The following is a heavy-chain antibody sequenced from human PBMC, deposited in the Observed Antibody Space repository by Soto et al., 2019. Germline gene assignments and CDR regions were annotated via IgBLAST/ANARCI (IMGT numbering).Heavy chain of an antibody. CDR2: INVGNGKT. CDR1: GYTSTSYA. CDR3: ARGPFIRGDV. Sequence: QVQLVQSGAEVKKPGASVKVSCKASGYTSTSYALNGVRQAPGQRLEWMGWINVGNGKTKYWQKFQGRVTITRDTTASTAYMKLSSLRSEDTAVYYCARGPFIRGDVRGQGTTVTVAS. J-gene: IGHJ6*02. D-gene: IGHD3-10*01. V-gene: IGHV1-3*01.